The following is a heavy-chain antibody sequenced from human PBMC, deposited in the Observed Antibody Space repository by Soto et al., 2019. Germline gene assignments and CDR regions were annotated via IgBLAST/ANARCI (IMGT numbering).Heavy chain of an antibody. CDR2: IYYSGST. CDR1: GGSISSSSYY. CDR3: ARRIGGTGGATTHVDY. J-gene: IGHJ4*02. V-gene: IGHV4-39*01. D-gene: IGHD1-26*01. Sequence: QLQLQESGPGLVKPSETLSLTCTVSGGSISSSSYYWGWIRQPPGKGLEWIGSIYYSGSTYYNPSLKSRVTISVDTSKNQFSLKLSSVTAADTAVYYCARRIGGTGGATTHVDYWGQGTLVTVSS.